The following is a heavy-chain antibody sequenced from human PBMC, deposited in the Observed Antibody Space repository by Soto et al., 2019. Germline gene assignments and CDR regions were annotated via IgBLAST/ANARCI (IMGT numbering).Heavy chain of an antibody. D-gene: IGHD3-16*01. CDR2: MDQDGSET. J-gene: IGHJ4*02. CDR1: GFAFSTYW. Sequence: EVQLVESGGGLVQPGGSLRLSCAASGFAFSTYWMTWVRQPPGKGLEWVANMDQDGSETYYVDSVRGRFTVSRDNAKNSLYSQMNSLRVEDTAVYYCVCGGNFFIYWGQGTLVTVSP. V-gene: IGHV3-7*01. CDR3: VCGGNFFIY.